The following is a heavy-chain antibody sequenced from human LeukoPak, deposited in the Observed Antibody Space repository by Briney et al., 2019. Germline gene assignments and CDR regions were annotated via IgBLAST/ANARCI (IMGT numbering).Heavy chain of an antibody. CDR1: GFTFSSYA. V-gene: IGHV3-30*04. J-gene: IGHJ4*02. CDR2: ISYDGSNK. CDR3: ARSSHY. D-gene: IGHD6-6*01. Sequence: GRSLRLSCAASGFTFSSYAMHWVRQAPGKGLEWVAVISYDGSNKYYADSVKGRFTISRDNSKNTLYLQMNSLRAEDTAVYYGARSSHYWGQGTLVTVSS.